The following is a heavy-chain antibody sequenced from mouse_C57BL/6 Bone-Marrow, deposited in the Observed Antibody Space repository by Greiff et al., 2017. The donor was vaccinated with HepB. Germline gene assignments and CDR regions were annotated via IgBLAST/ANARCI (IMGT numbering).Heavy chain of an antibody. V-gene: IGHV3-8*01. J-gene: IGHJ1*03. D-gene: IGHD1-1*01. CDR2: ISYSGST. CDR3: ARSPRCYYGSSFWYFDV. CDR1: GYSITSDY. Sequence: DVKLVESGPGLAKPSQTLSLTCSVTGYSITSDYWNWIRKFPGNKLEYMGYISYSGSTYYNPSLKSRISITRDTSKNQYYLQLKSVTTEDTATYYCARSPRCYYGSSFWYFDVWGTGTTVTVSS.